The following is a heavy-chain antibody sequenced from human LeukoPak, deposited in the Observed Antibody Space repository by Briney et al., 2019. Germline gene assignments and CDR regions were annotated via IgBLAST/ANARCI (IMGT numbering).Heavy chain of an antibody. J-gene: IGHJ4*02. Sequence: PGGSLRLSCAASGFTLSNVWMTWVRQAPGKGLEWVGRIKDRGDGGTTDYAAPVKGRFTISRDESKNTLYLQMNSLKTEDTAFYYRTTFLLGYWGQGTLVTVSS. V-gene: IGHV3-15*01. CDR1: GFTLSNVW. CDR3: TTFLLGY. CDR2: IKDRGDGGTT. D-gene: IGHD2/OR15-2a*01.